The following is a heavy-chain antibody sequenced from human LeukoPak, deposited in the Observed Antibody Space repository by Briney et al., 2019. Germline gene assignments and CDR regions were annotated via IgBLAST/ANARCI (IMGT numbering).Heavy chain of an antibody. J-gene: IGHJ3*02. CDR1: GGSISSGSYY. Sequence: SETLSLTCIVSGGSISSGSYYWSWIRQPAGKGLEWIGRVFTSGSTDYNPSFKSRVTISVATSKKQVSLRLRSVTAADPAVYFCARDLPGQCGFDIWGQGTMVTVSS. CDR3: ARDLPGQCGFDI. V-gene: IGHV4-61*02. D-gene: IGHD1-14*01. CDR2: VFTSGST.